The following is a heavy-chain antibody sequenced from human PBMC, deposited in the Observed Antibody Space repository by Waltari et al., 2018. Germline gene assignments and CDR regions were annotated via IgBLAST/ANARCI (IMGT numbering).Heavy chain of an antibody. CDR1: GFTFSSYA. Sequence: EVQLLESGGGLVQPGGSLRLSCAASGFTFSSYAMSWVRQAPGKGLEWVSAISGSGGSTYYADSVKGRFTISRDNSKNTLYRQMNSLRAEDTAVYYCAKCGGREFHGDYAHSDYWGQGTLVTVSS. J-gene: IGHJ4*02. V-gene: IGHV3-23*01. CDR3: AKCGGREFHGDYAHSDY. CDR2: ISGSGGST. D-gene: IGHD4-17*01.